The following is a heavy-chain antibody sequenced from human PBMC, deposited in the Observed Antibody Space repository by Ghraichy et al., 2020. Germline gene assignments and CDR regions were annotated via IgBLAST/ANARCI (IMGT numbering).Heavy chain of an antibody. CDR2: IYYSGST. V-gene: IGHV4-30-4*07. Sequence: SETLSLTCAVSGGSISSGGYSWSWIRQPPGKGLEWIGYIYYSGSTYYNPSLKSRVTISVDTSKNQFSLKLSSVTAADTAVYYCARLGYPNGMDVWGQGTTVTVSS. CDR3: ARLGYPNGMDV. D-gene: IGHD7-27*01. CDR1: GGSISSGGYS. J-gene: IGHJ6*02.